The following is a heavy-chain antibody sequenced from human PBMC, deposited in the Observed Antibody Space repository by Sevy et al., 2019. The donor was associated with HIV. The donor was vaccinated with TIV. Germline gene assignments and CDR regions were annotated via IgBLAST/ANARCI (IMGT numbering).Heavy chain of an antibody. CDR3: ARVSGWHLRYGLDV. Sequence: ASVKVSCEASGFNFRSYDIYWVRQAPGQGLEWMGWMNTNTGNTGFAQKFQGRATMTRNSSISTAYMELSNLRSEDTAVYYCARVSGWHLRYGLDVWGQGTTVTVSS. CDR1: GFNFRSYD. D-gene: IGHD6-19*01. V-gene: IGHV1-8*02. CDR2: MNTNTGNT. J-gene: IGHJ6*02.